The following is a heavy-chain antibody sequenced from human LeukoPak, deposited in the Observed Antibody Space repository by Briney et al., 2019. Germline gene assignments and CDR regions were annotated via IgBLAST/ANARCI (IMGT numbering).Heavy chain of an antibody. J-gene: IGHJ5*02. V-gene: IGHV4-4*07. CDR1: GGSISSYY. CDR2: IYASGST. D-gene: IGHD3-22*01. Sequence: RASETLSLTCTVSGGSISSYYWSWIRQPAGNGLEWLGRIYASGSTNYNPSLISRVTLSLDTSKNQFSLKLSSVTAADTAVYYCARTVFPYFYDSSGFNNWFDPWGQGTLVTVSS. CDR3: ARTVFPYFYDSSGFNNWFDP.